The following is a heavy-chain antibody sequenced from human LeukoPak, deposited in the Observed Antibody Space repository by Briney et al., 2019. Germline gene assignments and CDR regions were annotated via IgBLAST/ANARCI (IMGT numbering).Heavy chain of an antibody. CDR1: GFSFSTYS. D-gene: IGHD3-3*01. CDR2: ISRTSESI. V-gene: IGHV3-21*01. Sequence: KPGGSLRLSCAASGFSFSTYSMSWVRQAPGKGLEWVGIISRTSESIFYADSLKGRFTISRDNAKNSLYLQMNGLRAEDTAAYYCARGATDITRWFDPWGQGTLVIVSS. J-gene: IGHJ5*02. CDR3: ARGATDITRWFDP.